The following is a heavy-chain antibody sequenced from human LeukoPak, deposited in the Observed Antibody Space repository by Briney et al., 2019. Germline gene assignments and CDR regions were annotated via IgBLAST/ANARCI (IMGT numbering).Heavy chain of an antibody. CDR1: GFNFSNYD. Sequence: GGSLRLSCAASGFNFSNYDMSWVRQAPGKGLEWVAVISYDGSNKYYADSVKGRFTISRDSSKNTLYLQMNSLRAEDTAVYYCARESYSTAWSAFHFWGQGTLVTVSS. CDR2: ISYDGSNK. J-gene: IGHJ3*01. D-gene: IGHD6-19*01. V-gene: IGHV3-30*03. CDR3: ARESYSTAWSAFHF.